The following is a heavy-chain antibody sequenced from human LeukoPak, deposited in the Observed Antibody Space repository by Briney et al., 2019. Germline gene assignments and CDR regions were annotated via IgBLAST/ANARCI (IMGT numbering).Heavy chain of an antibody. CDR1: GGTFSSYA. J-gene: IGHJ6*02. V-gene: IGHV1-69*13. CDR3: ASGVVAKSGDYYGMDV. D-gene: IGHD5-12*01. CDR2: IIPIFGTA. Sequence: SVKVSRKASGGTFSSYAISWVRQAPGQGLEWMGGIIPIFGTANYAQKFQGRVTITADESTSTAYMELSSLRSEDTAVYYCASGVVAKSGDYYGMDVWGQGTTVTVSS.